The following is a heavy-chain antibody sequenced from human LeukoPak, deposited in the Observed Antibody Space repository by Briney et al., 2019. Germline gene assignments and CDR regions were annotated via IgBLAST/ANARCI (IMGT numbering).Heavy chain of an antibody. J-gene: IGHJ4*02. CDR2: ISWNSGSI. D-gene: IGHD3-16*02. CDR3: ARSLSSRFSGPRRPYYFDY. CDR1: GFTFDDYA. V-gene: IGHV3-9*01. Sequence: GGSLRLSCAASGFTFDDYAMHWVRQAPGKGLEWVSGISWNSGSIGYADSVKGRFTISRDNAKNSLYLQMNSLRAEDTAVYYCARSLSSRFSGPRRPYYFDYWGQGTLVTVSS.